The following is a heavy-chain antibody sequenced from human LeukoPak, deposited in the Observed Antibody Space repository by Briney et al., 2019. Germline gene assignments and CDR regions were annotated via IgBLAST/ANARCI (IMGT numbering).Heavy chain of an antibody. Sequence: ASVKVSCKASGYTFSGYYIHWVRQAPGQGLEWMGWINPNSGGTNYAQKFQGRVTMTRDTSINTAYMDLTRLRSDDTAVYYCARDGGYYYDSSGNFDYWGQGTLVTVSS. CDR3: ARDGGYYYDSSGNFDY. J-gene: IGHJ4*02. V-gene: IGHV1-2*02. CDR1: GYTFSGYY. D-gene: IGHD3-22*01. CDR2: INPNSGGT.